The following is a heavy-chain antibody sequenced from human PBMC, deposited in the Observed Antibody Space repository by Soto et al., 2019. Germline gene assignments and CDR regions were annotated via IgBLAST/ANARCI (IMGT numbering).Heavy chain of an antibody. CDR2: IIAIFGTP. CDR1: GGTFSSYA. Sequence: SVKVSCKASGGTFSSYAISWVRQAPGQGLEWMGGIIAIFGTPNYAQKFQGRVTFTADESTSTAYMELNSLRSEDTAVYYCARYRYCSGGRCADYSGMDVWGQGTTVTVSS. D-gene: IGHD2-15*01. CDR3: ARYRYCSGGRCADYSGMDV. V-gene: IGHV1-69*13. J-gene: IGHJ6*02.